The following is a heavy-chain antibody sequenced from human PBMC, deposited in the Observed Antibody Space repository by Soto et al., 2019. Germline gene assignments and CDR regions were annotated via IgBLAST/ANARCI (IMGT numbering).Heavy chain of an antibody. CDR3: ARDPHSGYVSRWFDP. V-gene: IGHV1-18*01. CDR2: ISAYNGNT. J-gene: IGHJ5*02. CDR1: GYTFTSYG. Sequence: GASVKLSCKASGYTFTSYGISWVRQAPGQGLEWMGWISAYNGNTNYAQKLQGRVTMTTDTSTSTAYMELRSLRSDDTAVYYCARDPHSGYVSRWFDPWGQGTLVTVSS. D-gene: IGHD5-12*01.